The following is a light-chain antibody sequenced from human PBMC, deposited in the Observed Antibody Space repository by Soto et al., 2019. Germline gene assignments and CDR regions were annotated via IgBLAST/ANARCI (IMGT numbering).Light chain of an antibody. Sequence: EIVLTQSPGTLSLSPGVRATLSCRASQSVSSDYLAWYQQRPGQPPRLLIYGASSRATGIPDRFSGSGSGTDFTLTISRLEPEDFAVYYCQQYGNSPPWTFGQGTKVEIK. CDR2: GAS. CDR1: QSVSSDY. V-gene: IGKV3-20*01. CDR3: QQYGNSPPWT. J-gene: IGKJ1*01.